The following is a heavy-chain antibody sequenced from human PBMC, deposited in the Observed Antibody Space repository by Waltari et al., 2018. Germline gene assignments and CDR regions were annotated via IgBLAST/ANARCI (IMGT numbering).Heavy chain of an antibody. V-gene: IGHV3-23*04. D-gene: IGHD3-9*01. Sequence: EVQLVESGGGLVQPGGSLRLACAAAGFTFKNFALSWVRQAPGKGLEWVSTITESGDTFYADSVKGRFATSRDNYKNTLSLQMNSLRAEDTAVCYCAKRWAIYYFEYWGQGNLVTVSS. J-gene: IGHJ4*02. CDR1: GFTFKNFA. CDR2: ITESGDT. CDR3: AKRWAIYYFEY.